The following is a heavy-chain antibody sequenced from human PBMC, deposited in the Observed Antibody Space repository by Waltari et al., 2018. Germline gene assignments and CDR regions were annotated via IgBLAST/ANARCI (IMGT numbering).Heavy chain of an antibody. Sequence: EVQLLESGGGLVQPGGSLRLSCAASGFTFSSYAMSWVRQAPGKGLEWVSAISGSGGSTYYADSVKGRFTISRDNAKNSLYLQMNSLRAEDTALYYCAKEGVYYDSTGHEYYFDYWGQGTLVTVSS. CDR1: GFTFSSYA. J-gene: IGHJ4*02. CDR3: AKEGVYYDSTGHEYYFDY. D-gene: IGHD3-22*01. V-gene: IGHV3-23*01. CDR2: ISGSGGST.